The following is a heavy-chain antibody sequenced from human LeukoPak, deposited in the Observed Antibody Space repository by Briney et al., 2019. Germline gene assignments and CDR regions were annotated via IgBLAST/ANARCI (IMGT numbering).Heavy chain of an antibody. D-gene: IGHD3-22*01. J-gene: IGHJ3*01. V-gene: IGHV3-21*01. CDR1: GFTFSSYS. Sequence: PGGSLRLSCAASGFTFSSYSMNWVRQAPGKGLEWVSSISSSSSYIYYADSVKGRFTISRDNAKNSLYLQMNSLRAEDTAVYYCARDHNYYDSSGYYPGDAFDVWGQGTMVTVSS. CDR3: ARDHNYYDSSGYYPGDAFDV. CDR2: ISSSSSYI.